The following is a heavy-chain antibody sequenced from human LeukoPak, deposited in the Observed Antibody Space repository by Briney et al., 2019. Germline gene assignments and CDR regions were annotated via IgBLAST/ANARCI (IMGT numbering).Heavy chain of an antibody. J-gene: IGHJ5*02. CDR1: GYIFTGYY. V-gene: IGHV1-2*02. CDR3: AEPKENYGDHWGWFDP. CDR2: INPNSGGT. D-gene: IGHD4-17*01. Sequence: VASVKVSCKASGYIFTGYYMQWVRQAPGQGLEWMGWINPNSGGTLYAQRFQGRVTMTRDTSTSTAYMELRRLRSDDTAVYYCAEPKENYGDHWGWFDPWGQGTLVTVSS.